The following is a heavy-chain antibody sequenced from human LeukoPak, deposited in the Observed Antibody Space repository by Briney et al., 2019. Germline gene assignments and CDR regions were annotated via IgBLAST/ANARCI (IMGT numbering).Heavy chain of an antibody. Sequence: GASVKVSCKASGYTFTSYAMHWVRQAPGQRLEWMGWINAGNGNTKYSQKFQGRVTITRDTSATTAYMELRRLRSEDTAVYYCARAENYYDSGSPIYHWGQGTLVTVSS. D-gene: IGHD3-10*01. V-gene: IGHV1-3*01. CDR1: GYTFTSYA. CDR3: ARAENYYDSGSPIYH. CDR2: INAGNGNT. J-gene: IGHJ4*02.